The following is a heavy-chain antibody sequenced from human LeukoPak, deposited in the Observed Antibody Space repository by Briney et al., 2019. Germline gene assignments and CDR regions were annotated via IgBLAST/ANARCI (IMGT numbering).Heavy chain of an antibody. J-gene: IGHJ4*02. V-gene: IGHV1-3*01. CDR2: INAGNGDT. CDR1: GYTFTNFA. Sequence: ASVKVSCKASGYTFTNFAMHWVRQAPGQRLEWMGWINAGNGDTKYSQNFQGRVTITRDTSASTSYMELSSLRSEDTAVYYCARGTVTRGSSWSNLFDYWARESWSPSPQ. CDR3: ARGTVTRGSSWSNLFDY. D-gene: IGHD6-13*01.